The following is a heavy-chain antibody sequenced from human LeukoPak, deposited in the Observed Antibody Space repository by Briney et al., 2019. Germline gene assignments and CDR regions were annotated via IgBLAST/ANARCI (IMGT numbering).Heavy chain of an antibody. CDR2: ISYDESNK. J-gene: IGHJ4*02. V-gene: IGHV3-30*18. CDR1: GFTFSSYA. Sequence: GGSLRLSCAASGFTFSSYAMHWVRQAPGKGLEWVAVISYDESNKYFADSVKGRFTISRDNPKNTLYLQMNSLRPEDTAVYYCAKSTTVTTQQRGYFDYWGQGTLVTVSS. CDR3: AKSTTVTTQQRGYFDY. D-gene: IGHD4-11*01.